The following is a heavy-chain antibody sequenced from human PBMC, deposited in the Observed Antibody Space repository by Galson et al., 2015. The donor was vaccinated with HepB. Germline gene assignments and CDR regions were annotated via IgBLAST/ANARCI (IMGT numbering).Heavy chain of an antibody. CDR3: AREIHKYFYDSSGYDY. D-gene: IGHD3-22*01. CDR2: TYYGSKWYN. CDR1: GDSVSNNYAA. Sequence: CAISGDSVSNNYAAWNWIRQSPSRGLEWLGRTYYGSKWYNDYANSVKSRVTINSDTSKNQFSLHLKSVTPDDTAVYYCAREIHKYFYDSSGYDYWGQGSLVTVSS. V-gene: IGHV6-1*01. J-gene: IGHJ4*02.